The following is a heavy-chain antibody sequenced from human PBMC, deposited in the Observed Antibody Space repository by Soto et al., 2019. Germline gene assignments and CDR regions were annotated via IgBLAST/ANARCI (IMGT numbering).Heavy chain of an antibody. V-gene: IGHV1-69*01. CDR1: GGTFSSSA. CDR2: IIPMFGTA. CDR3: ARDFGHGHYSGGSCYTLDH. D-gene: IGHD2-15*01. Sequence: QVQLVQSGAEEQKPGSSVKVSCKASGGTFSSSAISWVRQAPGQGLEWMGGIIPMFGTAQYAQRFQDRVTITADESTSTAYMGLSSLSSDDTAVYYCARDFGHGHYSGGSCYTLDHWGQGTLVVVSS. J-gene: IGHJ4*02.